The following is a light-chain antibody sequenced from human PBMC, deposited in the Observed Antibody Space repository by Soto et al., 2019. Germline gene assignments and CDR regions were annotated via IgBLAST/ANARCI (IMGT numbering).Light chain of an antibody. J-gene: IGLJ1*01. CDR2: EVS. V-gene: IGLV2-14*01. CDR1: SSDVGGYNY. Sequence: QAVLTHPASVSWSPGHSITISCTGTSSDVGGYNYVSWYQQHPGKAPKLMIYEVSNRPSGVSNRFSGSKSGNTASLTISGLQAEEEADHYCSSYTSSSTYVFGTGTKVTAL. CDR3: SSYTSSSTYV.